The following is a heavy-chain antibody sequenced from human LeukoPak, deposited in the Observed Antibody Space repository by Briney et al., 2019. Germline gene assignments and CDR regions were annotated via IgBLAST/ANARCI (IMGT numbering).Heavy chain of an antibody. CDR3: AGGDRNGWYFDY. J-gene: IGHJ4*02. Sequence: GGSLRLSCAASGFTFSYYWMDWVRQAPGKGLVWVSRINTDGGSTSYADSVKGRFTISRDNAKNSLYLQMNSLRAEDTALYYCAGGDRNGWYFDYWGQGTLVTVSS. CDR1: GFTFSYYW. D-gene: IGHD6-19*01. V-gene: IGHV3-74*01. CDR2: INTDGGST.